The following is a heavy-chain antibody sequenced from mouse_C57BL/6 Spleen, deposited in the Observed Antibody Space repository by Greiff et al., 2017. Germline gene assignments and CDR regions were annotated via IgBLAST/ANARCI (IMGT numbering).Heavy chain of an antibody. J-gene: IGHJ3*01. V-gene: IGHV1-69*01. Sequence: VQLQQPGAELVMPGASVKLSCKASGYTFTSYWMHWVKQRPGQGLEWIGEIDPSDSYTNYNQKFKGKSTLTVDKSSSTAYMQLSSLTSEDSAVYYCARKWVFYYGFAYWGQGTLVTVSA. CDR1: GYTFTSYW. D-gene: IGHD2-1*01. CDR3: ARKWVFYYGFAY. CDR2: IDPSDSYT.